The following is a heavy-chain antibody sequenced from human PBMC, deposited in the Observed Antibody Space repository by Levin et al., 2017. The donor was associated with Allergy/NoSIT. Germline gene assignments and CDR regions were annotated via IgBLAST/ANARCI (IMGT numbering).Heavy chain of an antibody. CDR3: ARDRIAARPYYYYGMDV. D-gene: IGHD6-6*01. CDR2: IIPIFGTA. V-gene: IGHV1-69*13. Sequence: ASVKVSCKASGGTFSSYAISWVRQAPGQGLEWMGGIIPIFGTANYAQKFQGRVTITADESTSTAYMELSSLRSEDTAVYYCARDRIAARPYYYYGMDVWGQGTTVTVSS. J-gene: IGHJ6*02. CDR1: GGTFSSYA.